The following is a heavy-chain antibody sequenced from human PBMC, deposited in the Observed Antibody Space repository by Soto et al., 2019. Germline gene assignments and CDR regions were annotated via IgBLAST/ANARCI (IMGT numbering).Heavy chain of an antibody. D-gene: IGHD5-18*01. CDR3: VRGGGGYGHGTIDY. CDR2: IFYIGTT. J-gene: IGHJ4*02. Sequence: PSETLSLTCTVSGGSISNYYWSWVRQSPGKGLEWIGYIFYIGTTNYNPSLKSRVTISLDTSKNQFSLKLRSVTAADTAVYYCVRGGGGYGHGTIDYWGQGTLVTVSS. V-gene: IGHV4-59*01. CDR1: GGSISNYY.